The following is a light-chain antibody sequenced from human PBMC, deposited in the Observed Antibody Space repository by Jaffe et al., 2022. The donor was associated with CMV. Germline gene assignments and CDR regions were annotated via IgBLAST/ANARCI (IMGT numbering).Light chain of an antibody. V-gene: IGKV1-27*01. Sequence: DNQMTQSPSSLSASVGDRVTLTCRASQGIANHLAWYQQKPGKVPKLLIYAASTLHSGVPSRFSGSGSGTDFTLTISSLQPEDVATYYCQKYDDAPLTFGGGTKVEIK. CDR2: AAS. CDR3: QKYDDAPLT. CDR1: QGIANH. J-gene: IGKJ4*01.